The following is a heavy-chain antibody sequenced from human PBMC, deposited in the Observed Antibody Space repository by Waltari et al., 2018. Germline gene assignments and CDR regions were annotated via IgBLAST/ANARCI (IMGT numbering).Heavy chain of an antibody. CDR2: ISSSGSAI. Sequence: EVQLVESGGGLVQPGGSLRLSCAASGFTFSSYEMNWVRPAPGKGLGWVSYISSSGSAIYYADSVKGRCTISRDNAKNSLYLQMNSLRAEDTAVYYCARGTAWFGEWNFDYWGQGTLVTVSS. CDR1: GFTFSSYE. V-gene: IGHV3-48*03. J-gene: IGHJ4*02. CDR3: ARGTAWFGEWNFDY. D-gene: IGHD3-10*01.